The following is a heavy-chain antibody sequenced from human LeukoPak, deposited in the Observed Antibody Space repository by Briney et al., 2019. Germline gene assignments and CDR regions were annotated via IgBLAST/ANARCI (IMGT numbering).Heavy chain of an antibody. CDR3: ARGERLYYFDY. CDR2: INAGNGNT. J-gene: IGHJ4*02. D-gene: IGHD6-25*01. Sequence: GASVKVSCKASGFTFSNYAMHWVRQAPGQRLEWMGWINAGNGNTKYSQKFQGRVTITRDTSASTAYMELSSLRSEDTAVYYCARGERLYYFDYWGQGTLVTVSS. CDR1: GFTFSNYA. V-gene: IGHV1-3*01.